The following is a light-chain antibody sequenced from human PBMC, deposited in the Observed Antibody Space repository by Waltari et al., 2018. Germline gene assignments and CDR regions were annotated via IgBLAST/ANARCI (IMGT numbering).Light chain of an antibody. V-gene: IGKV1-39*01. J-gene: IGKJ3*01. CDR2: AAS. Sequence: DIQMTQSPSFLSASVGDRVTITCRASQRSSSYLNWYQMKPGRAPELLIYAASSLQSGVPSRFSGSGSGTEFTLTISSLQPDDFATYYCQQTYSLFTFGPGTKVDFK. CDR1: QRSSSY. CDR3: QQTYSLFT.